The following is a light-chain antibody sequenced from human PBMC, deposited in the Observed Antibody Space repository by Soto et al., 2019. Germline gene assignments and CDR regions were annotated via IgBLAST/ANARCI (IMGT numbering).Light chain of an antibody. V-gene: IGLV2-14*03. J-gene: IGLJ1*01. Sequence: QSVLTQPASVSGSPGQSITISCTGASSDLGDYNYVSWYQQHPGKAPKLMIYDVSSRPSGASDRFSGSKSGNTASLTIYGLQAEDEADYYCTSYTTTGTYVFATGTKLTVL. CDR3: TSYTTTGTYV. CDR2: DVS. CDR1: SSDLGDYNY.